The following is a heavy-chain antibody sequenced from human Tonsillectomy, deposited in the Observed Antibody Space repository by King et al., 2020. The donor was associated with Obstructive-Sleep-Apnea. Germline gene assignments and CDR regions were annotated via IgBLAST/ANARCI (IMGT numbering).Heavy chain of an antibody. CDR1: EFTFSSYW. V-gene: IGHV3-7*01. CDR2: IKQDGSDK. J-gene: IGHJ4*02. Sequence: QLVQSGGGLVQPGGSLRLSCAASEFTFSSYWMSWVRQAPGKGLEWVANIKQDGSDKYYVDSVKGRFTISRDNAENSLYLQMNSPRAEDTAVYYCARGGHHFDYWGQGTLVTVSS. CDR3: ARGGHHFDY.